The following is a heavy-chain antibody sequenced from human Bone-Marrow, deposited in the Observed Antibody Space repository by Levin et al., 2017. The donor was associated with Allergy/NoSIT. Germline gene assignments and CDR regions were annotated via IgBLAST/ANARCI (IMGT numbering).Heavy chain of an antibody. Sequence: GESLKISCKGSGYTFTNYWIIWFRQMPGKGLELMGRIDTSDSYTHYNPSFQGHVTISVDRSISTAYLQWSRLKASDTGMYFCARGKYERGWYDYWGQGVFVTVSS. CDR2: IDTSDSYT. D-gene: IGHD6-19*01. CDR3: ARGKYERGWYDY. CDR1: GYTFTNYW. V-gene: IGHV5-10-1*01. J-gene: IGHJ4*02.